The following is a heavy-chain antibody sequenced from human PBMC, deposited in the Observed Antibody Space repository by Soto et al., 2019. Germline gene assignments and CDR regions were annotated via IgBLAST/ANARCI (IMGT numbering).Heavy chain of an antibody. CDR1: GXXXXXXX. V-gene: IGHV4-59*01. D-gene: IGHD1-26*01. CDR3: AGRYGYLFDI. CDR2: IYYSGST. J-gene: IGHJ3*02. Sequence: QVQLQESGPGLVKPSETLSLTCXXXGXXXXXXXXXXXRXXXGKGREWMGYIYYSGSTNYNPSLKXRVTKXEXPPKXRFPXXXGSVPAXXRAVFYGAGRYGYLFDIWGKGKMVPVSP.